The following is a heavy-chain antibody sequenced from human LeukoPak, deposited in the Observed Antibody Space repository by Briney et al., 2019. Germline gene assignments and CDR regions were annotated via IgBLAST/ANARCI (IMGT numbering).Heavy chain of an antibody. CDR1: GGSIGTYY. CDR3: ARYGSSGAFDY. J-gene: IGHJ4*02. CDR2: IYYSGST. V-gene: IGHV4-59*05. Sequence: SETLSLACTVSGGSIGTYYWNWIRQPPRKGLECIGSIYYSGSTYYNPSLKSRVTISVDTSKNQFSLKLSSVTAADTAVYYCARYGSSGAFDYWGQGTLVTVSS. D-gene: IGHD6-19*01.